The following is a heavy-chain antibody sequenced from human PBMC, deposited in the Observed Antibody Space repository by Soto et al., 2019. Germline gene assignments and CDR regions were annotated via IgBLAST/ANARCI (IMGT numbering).Heavy chain of an antibody. D-gene: IGHD1-1*01. Sequence: PSETLSLTCTVSGGSISSGGYYWSWIRQHPGKGLEWIGYIYYSGSTYYNPSLKSRVTISVDTSKNQFSLKLSSVTAADTAVYYCARPGLDMATTPFDYWGQGTLVTVSS. J-gene: IGHJ4*02. CDR1: GGSISSGGYY. V-gene: IGHV4-31*03. CDR2: IYYSGST. CDR3: ARPGLDMATTPFDY.